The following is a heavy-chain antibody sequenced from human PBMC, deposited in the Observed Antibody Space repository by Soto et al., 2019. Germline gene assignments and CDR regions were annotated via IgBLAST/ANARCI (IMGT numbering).Heavy chain of an antibody. Sequence: PGGSLRLSCAASGFSFSDYSMNWVRQAPGKGLEWISYISSSGVSVYYADSVKGRFTISRDSARTSLYLQMNSLRDEDTAVYYCATGTLRYFDWLPPDFDYWGQGILVTVPS. CDR3: ATGTLRYFDWLPPDFDY. V-gene: IGHV3-48*02. J-gene: IGHJ4*02. D-gene: IGHD3-9*01. CDR2: ISSSGVSV. CDR1: GFSFSDYS.